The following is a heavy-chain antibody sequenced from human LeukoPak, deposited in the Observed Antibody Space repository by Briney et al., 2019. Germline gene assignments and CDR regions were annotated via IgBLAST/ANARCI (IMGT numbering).Heavy chain of an antibody. V-gene: IGHV3-7*01. Sequence: GGSLSLSCAASGFSFSNYLMTWVRQAPGKGLEWVANIGQDGAGNHYVDSVKGRFTISRDNAKNSLYLQMNSLRADDTAIYYCARDLNYYATDYWGQGTLVTVSS. CDR1: GFSFSNYL. J-gene: IGHJ4*02. D-gene: IGHD1-7*01. CDR3: ARDLNYYATDY. CDR2: IGQDGAGN.